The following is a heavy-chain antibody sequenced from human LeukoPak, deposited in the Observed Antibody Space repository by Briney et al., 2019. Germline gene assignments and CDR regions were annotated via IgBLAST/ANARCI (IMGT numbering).Heavy chain of an antibody. J-gene: IGHJ4*02. CDR3: ARCLRYFDWLFSVDS. CDR2: ISSSSSTT. Sequence: GGSLRLSCAASGFIFSSYGMNWVRQAPGKGLEWLSHISSSSSTTYYADSVKGRFTISRDNAKNSLYLQMNSLRAEDTAVYYCARCLRYFDWLFSVDSWGQGTLVTVSS. V-gene: IGHV3-48*01. D-gene: IGHD3-9*01. CDR1: GFIFSSYG.